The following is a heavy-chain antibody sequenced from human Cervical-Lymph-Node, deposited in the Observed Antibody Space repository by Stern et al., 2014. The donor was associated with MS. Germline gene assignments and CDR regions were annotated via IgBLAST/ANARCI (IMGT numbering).Heavy chain of an antibody. Sequence: EVQLVESGAEVKTPGESLKISCKGSGYSFTSYWIAWVRQMPGKGLEWMGIIYPGDSDTRYNPSFQGQVAISADKSISTAYLQWSSLRASDTAMYYCARTYCGTTSCPHLFDYWGRGTLVTVSS. D-gene: IGHD2-2*01. V-gene: IGHV5-51*01. CDR2: IYPGDSDT. J-gene: IGHJ4*02. CDR1: GYSFTSYW. CDR3: ARTYCGTTSCPHLFDY.